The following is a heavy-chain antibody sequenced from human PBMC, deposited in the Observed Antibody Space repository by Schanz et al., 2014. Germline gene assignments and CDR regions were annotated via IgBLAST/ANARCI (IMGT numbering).Heavy chain of an antibody. D-gene: IGHD2-2*01. CDR2: ISSGGGST. CDR3: ARVKYCTITRCYRTETEGIYYMDV. CDR1: GFSFTTYA. J-gene: IGHJ6*03. V-gene: IGHV3-23*01. Sequence: EVQLLESGGGLVQPGGSLRLSCASSGFSFTTYAMSWVRQAPGKGLEWVSSISSGGGSTYYADSVKGRFTISRDNSKNTLYLQMKSLRAEDTAVYYCARVKYCTITRCYRTETEGIYYMDVWGKGTTVNVSS.